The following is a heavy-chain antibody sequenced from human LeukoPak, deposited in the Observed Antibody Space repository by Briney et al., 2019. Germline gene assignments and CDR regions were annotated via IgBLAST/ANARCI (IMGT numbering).Heavy chain of an antibody. CDR2: INPNSGGT. J-gene: IGHJ4*02. CDR3: AREPLSGIAAAGYFDY. Sequence: ASVKVSCKASGYTFTGYYMHWVRQAPGQGLEWMGWINPNSGGTNYAQKFQGRVTMTRDTSISTAYMELSRLRSDDTAVYYCAREPLSGIAAAGYFDYWGQGTLVTVSS. V-gene: IGHV1-2*02. D-gene: IGHD6-13*01. CDR1: GYTFTGYY.